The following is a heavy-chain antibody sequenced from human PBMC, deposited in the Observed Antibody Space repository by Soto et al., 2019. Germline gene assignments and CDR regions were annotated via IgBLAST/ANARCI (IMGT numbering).Heavy chain of an antibody. CDR2: IYSGGST. D-gene: IGHD3-16*01. Sequence: EEQLVESGGDLVQPGGSLRLSCAASGFTVSNNYMSLVRQAPGKGLELVSLIYSGGSTYYADSVKGSCTISTDSSKNTLYLQMHSLRAADTAMYYCAAYSHKGYWGQGTLVTVSS. CDR1: GFTVSNNY. V-gene: IGHV3-66*01. J-gene: IGHJ4*02. CDR3: AAYSHKGY.